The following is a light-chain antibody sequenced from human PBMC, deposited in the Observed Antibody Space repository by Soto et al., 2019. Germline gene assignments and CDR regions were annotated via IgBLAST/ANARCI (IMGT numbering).Light chain of an antibody. CDR1: QSVLYSSNNMNY. J-gene: IGKJ5*01. Sequence: DIVMTQSPDSLTVSLGERATINCKSSQSVLYSSNNMNYLAWYQQRPGQPPKLLIYWASTRESGVPDRFSGSGSGTDFTLTINSLQADDVAVYYCQQYYDLPITFGQGTRLEMK. CDR2: WAS. V-gene: IGKV4-1*01. CDR3: QQYYDLPIT.